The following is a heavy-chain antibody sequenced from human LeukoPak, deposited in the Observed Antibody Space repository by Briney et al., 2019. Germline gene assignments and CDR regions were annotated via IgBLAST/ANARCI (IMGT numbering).Heavy chain of an antibody. CDR3: AKPYGFWSGYWGYFDY. CDR2: IYYSGST. V-gene: IGHV4-39*01. CDR1: GGSISSSSYY. D-gene: IGHD3-3*01. J-gene: IGHJ4*02. Sequence: ASETLSLTCTVSGGSISSSSYYWGWIRQPPGKGLEWIGSIYYSGSTYYNPSLKSRVTISVDTSKNQFSLKLSSVTAADTAVYYCAKPYGFWSGYWGYFDYWGQGTLVTVSS.